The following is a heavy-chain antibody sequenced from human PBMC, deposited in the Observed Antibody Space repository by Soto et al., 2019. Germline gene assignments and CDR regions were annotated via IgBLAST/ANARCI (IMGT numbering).Heavy chain of an antibody. Sequence: GESLKISCAASGFTFSSYAMHWVRQAPGKGLEWVAVISYDGSNKYYADSVKGRFTISRDNSKNTLYLQMNSLRAEDTAVYYCARDLRDQLLYHYGMDVWGQGTTVTVSS. J-gene: IGHJ6*02. D-gene: IGHD2-2*02. V-gene: IGHV3-30-3*01. CDR3: ARDLRDQLLYHYGMDV. CDR2: ISYDGSNK. CDR1: GFTFSSYA.